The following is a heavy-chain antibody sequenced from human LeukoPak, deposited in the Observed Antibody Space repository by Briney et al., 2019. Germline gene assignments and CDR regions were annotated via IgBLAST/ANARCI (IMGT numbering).Heavy chain of an antibody. CDR2: MNPNSGNT. CDR3: ARGVCSGGSCYRRGIIFDY. J-gene: IGHJ4*02. CDR1: GYTFTSYD. Sequence: ASVKVSYKASGYTFTSYDINWVRQATGQGLEWMGWMNPNSGNTGYAQKFQGRVTMTRNTSISTAYMELSSLRSEDRAVYDCARGVCSGGSCYRRGIIFDYWGQGTLVTVSS. D-gene: IGHD2-15*01. V-gene: IGHV1-8*01.